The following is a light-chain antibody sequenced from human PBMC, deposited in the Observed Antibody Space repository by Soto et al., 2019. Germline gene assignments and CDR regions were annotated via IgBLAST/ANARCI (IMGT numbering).Light chain of an antibody. V-gene: IGLV1-51*01. CDR1: SSNIGGNS. CDR2: DDD. J-gene: IGLJ1*01. Sequence: QSVLTQPPSVSAAPGQRATISCSGSSSNIGGNSVSWYQQLPGTAPKLLIYDDDKRPSGIPDRFSGSKSGTSATLGISGLQAEDEADYYCSSYTTSSTLVFGTGTKVTVL. CDR3: SSYTTSSTLV.